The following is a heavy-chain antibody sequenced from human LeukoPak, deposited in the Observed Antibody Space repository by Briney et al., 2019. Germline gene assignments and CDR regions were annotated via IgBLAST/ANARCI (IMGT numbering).Heavy chain of an antibody. V-gene: IGHV1-2*02. CDR2: INPNSGDT. CDR1: GYTFTGYY. D-gene: IGHD1-26*01. Sequence: ASVNVSCKASGYTFTGYYMHWVRQAPGQGLEWMGWINPNSGDTNFEQKFQGRVTMTRDTSISTAYMELSRLRSDDTAVYYCASRSTRSGNYYMDVWGKGTTVTVSS. CDR3: ASRSTRSGNYYMDV. J-gene: IGHJ6*03.